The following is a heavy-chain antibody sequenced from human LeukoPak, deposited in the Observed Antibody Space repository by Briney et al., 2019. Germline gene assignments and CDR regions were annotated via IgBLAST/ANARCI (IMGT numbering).Heavy chain of an antibody. Sequence: GGSLRLSCAASGFTFSDCAMTWVRQAPGKGLEWVSGINWNGGSTGYADSVKGRFTISRDNAKNSLYLQMNSLRAEDTALYYCAREEGDGFDVWGQGTMVTVSS. CDR3: AREEGDGFDV. CDR1: GFTFSDCA. V-gene: IGHV3-20*04. CDR2: INWNGGST. J-gene: IGHJ3*01.